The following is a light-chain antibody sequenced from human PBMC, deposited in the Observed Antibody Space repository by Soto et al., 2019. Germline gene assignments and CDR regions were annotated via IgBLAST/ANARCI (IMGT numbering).Light chain of an antibody. Sequence: EIVLIQSPPTLSWSPGERPTPSCRAPKIVSVTLAWYQQKPGQAPRLLIYEGSNRATGIPARFSGSGSGTAFNLTISSPEPEDFAVYYCQQRNNWPLTFGGGTKVEV. CDR3: QQRNNWPLT. J-gene: IGKJ4*01. CDR1: KIVSVT. CDR2: EGS. V-gene: IGKV3-11*01.